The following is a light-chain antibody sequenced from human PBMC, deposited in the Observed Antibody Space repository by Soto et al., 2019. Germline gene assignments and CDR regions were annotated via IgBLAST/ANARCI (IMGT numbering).Light chain of an antibody. CDR2: KAS. Sequence: DIQMTQSPSTLSASVGDRVTITCRASQSISSWLAWYQQKPGKAPKLLIYKASSLESGVTSRFSGSGSGTEFTLTISSLQHDDFATYYCQQYGTFGQGTKVEIK. CDR1: QSISSW. V-gene: IGKV1-5*03. CDR3: QQYGT. J-gene: IGKJ1*01.